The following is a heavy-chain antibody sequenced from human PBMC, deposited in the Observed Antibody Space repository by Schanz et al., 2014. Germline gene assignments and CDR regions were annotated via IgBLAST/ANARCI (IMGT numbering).Heavy chain of an antibody. CDR1: GFSFSSYA. CDR2: MNESHSTI. V-gene: IGHV3-23*04. CDR3: VSSGSYSSYAF. J-gene: IGHJ4*02. D-gene: IGHD3-10*01. Sequence: EVQLVESGGGLIQPGGSLRLSCAASGFSFSSYAMGWVRQARGKGLEWVSAMNESHSTIYYADSVKGRFTISRDNAKNSLYLQMNSLRAEDTAVYHCVSSGSYSSYAFWGQGTLVTVSS.